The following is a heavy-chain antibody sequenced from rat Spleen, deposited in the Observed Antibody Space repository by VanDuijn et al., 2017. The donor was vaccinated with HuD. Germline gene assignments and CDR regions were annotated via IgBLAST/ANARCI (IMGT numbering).Heavy chain of an antibody. CDR1: GLTFSNYY. D-gene: IGHD4-4*01. Sequence: EVQLVESGGGLVQPGRSLKLSCAASGLTFSNYYMAWVRQAPKKGLEWVATISTSGSRTYYPDSVKGRFTISRDNAKSSLYLQMNSLKSEDTATYYCARHRNSGLGDYFDYWGQGVMVTVSS. CDR3: ARHRNSGLGDYFDY. V-gene: IGHV5-25*01. CDR2: ISTSGSRT. J-gene: IGHJ2*01.